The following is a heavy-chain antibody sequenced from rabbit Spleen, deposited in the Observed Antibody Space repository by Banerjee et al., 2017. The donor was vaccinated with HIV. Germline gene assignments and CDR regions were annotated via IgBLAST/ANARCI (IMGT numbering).Heavy chain of an antibody. D-gene: IGHD1-1*01. V-gene: IGHV1S45*01. J-gene: IGHJ4*01. Sequence: QEQLVESGGGLVQPEGSLTLTCTASGVSFSGSSYICWVRQAPGKGLEWIACIELGSSGFTYFASWARGRFTISKTSSTTVTLQMTSLTAADTATYFCARESSAAYYFNLWGPGTLVTVS. CDR1: GVSFSGSSY. CDR3: ARESSAAYYFNL. CDR2: IELGSSGFT.